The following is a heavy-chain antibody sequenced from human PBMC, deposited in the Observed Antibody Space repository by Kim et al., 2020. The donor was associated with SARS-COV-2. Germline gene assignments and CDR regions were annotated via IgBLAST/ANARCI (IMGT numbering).Heavy chain of an antibody. Sequence: GSLRLSCTASGFTFGDYAMSWVRQAPGKGLEWVGFIRSKAYGGTTEYAASVKGRFTISRDDSKSIAYLQMNSLKTEDTAVYYCTSVFGFSEYNWFDPWGQGTLVTVSS. D-gene: IGHD3-16*01. CDR3: TSVFGFSEYNWFDP. V-gene: IGHV3-49*04. CDR2: IRSKAYGGTT. J-gene: IGHJ5*02. CDR1: GFTFGDYA.